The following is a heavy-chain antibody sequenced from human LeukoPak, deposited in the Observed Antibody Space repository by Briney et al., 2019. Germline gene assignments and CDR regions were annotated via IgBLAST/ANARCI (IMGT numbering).Heavy chain of an antibody. V-gene: IGHV1-2*04. CDR2: INPNSGGT. J-gene: IGHJ6*02. Sequence: ASVKVSCKASGYTFTSYYMHWVRQAPGQGLEWMGWINPNSGGTNYAQKFQGWVTMTRDTSISTAYMELSRLRSDDTAVYYCASGIAAAGIGGTDYYGMDVWGQGTMVTVSS. CDR1: GYTFTSYY. CDR3: ASGIAAAGIGGTDYYGMDV. D-gene: IGHD6-13*01.